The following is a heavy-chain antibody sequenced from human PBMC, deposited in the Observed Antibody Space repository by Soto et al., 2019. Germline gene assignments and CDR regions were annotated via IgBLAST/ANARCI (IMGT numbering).Heavy chain of an antibody. V-gene: IGHV1-2*02. D-gene: IGHD3-22*01. Sequence: ASVKGSCKASGYTFTGDYMHWVRQAPGQGLEWMGGINPNSGGTNYAQKFQGRVTMTRDTSISTAYMELSRLGSDDTAVYYCARDQIEYYYDRSGSSGYWGQGTLVTVFS. J-gene: IGHJ4*02. CDR3: ARDQIEYYYDRSGSSGY. CDR1: GYTFTGDY. CDR2: INPNSGGT.